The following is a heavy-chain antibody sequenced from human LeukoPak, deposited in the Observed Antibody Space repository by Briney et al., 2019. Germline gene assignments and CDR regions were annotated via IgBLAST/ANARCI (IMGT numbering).Heavy chain of an antibody. CDR1: GFTFSSYA. Sequence: GRSLRLSCAASGFTFSSYAVHWVRQAPGKGLEWVAVISYDGSNKYYADSVKGRFTISRDNSKNTLYLQMNSLRAEDTAVYYCARGGDIVVVPAATNWFDPWGQGTLVTVSS. J-gene: IGHJ5*02. D-gene: IGHD2-2*01. CDR2: ISYDGSNK. V-gene: IGHV3-30-3*01. CDR3: ARGGDIVVVPAATNWFDP.